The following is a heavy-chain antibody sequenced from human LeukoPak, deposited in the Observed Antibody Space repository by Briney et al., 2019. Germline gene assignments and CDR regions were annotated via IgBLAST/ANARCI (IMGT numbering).Heavy chain of an antibody. J-gene: IGHJ4*02. Sequence: GGSLRLSCAASGFTFSSYGMYWVRQAPGKGLEWVSFIRYDGSNKYYADSVKGRFTISRDNSKNTLYLQMNSLRADDTAVYYCAKGLRGCFDYFVTGYYYLGQGTLVTGSS. V-gene: IGHV3-30*02. CDR1: GFTFSSYG. CDR3: AKGLRGCFDYFVTGYYY. D-gene: IGHD5-12*01. CDR2: IRYDGSNK.